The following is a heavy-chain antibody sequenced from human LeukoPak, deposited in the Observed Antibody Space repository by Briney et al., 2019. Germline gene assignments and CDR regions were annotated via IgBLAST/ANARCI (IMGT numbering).Heavy chain of an antibody. J-gene: IGHJ6*03. Sequence: GGSLRLSCAASGFTFSSYGMRWVRQASGKGLEWVAFIRYDGSNKYYADSVKGRFTISRDNSKSTLYLQMNSLRAEDTAVYYCAKDMVDYYYYMDVWGKGTTVTISS. CDR1: GFTFSSYG. CDR2: IRYDGSNK. D-gene: IGHD3-10*01. CDR3: AKDMVDYYYYMDV. V-gene: IGHV3-30*02.